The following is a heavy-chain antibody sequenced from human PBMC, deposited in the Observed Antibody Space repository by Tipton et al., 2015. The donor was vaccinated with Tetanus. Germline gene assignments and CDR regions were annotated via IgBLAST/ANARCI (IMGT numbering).Heavy chain of an antibody. V-gene: IGHV3-30*01. J-gene: IGHJ4*02. CDR2: ISQDASRT. CDR3: AREVKGDLDS. D-gene: IGHD2-21*02. Sequence: SLRLSCTTSGFTFSMHPMHWVRQAPGKGLECLAAISQDASRTYYADSVKGRFSISRGNSRNTLFLEMNSLRVEDTALYYCAREVKGDLDSWGQGTLVTVSS. CDR1: GFTFSMHP.